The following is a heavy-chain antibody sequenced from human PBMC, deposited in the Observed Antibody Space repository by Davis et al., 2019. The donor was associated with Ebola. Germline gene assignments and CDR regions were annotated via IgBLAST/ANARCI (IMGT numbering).Heavy chain of an antibody. V-gene: IGHV3-30*03. J-gene: IGHJ4*02. CDR1: GFTFSSYG. CDR2: ISYDGSNK. D-gene: IGHD3-3*01. CDR3: ASQITTFGVVNPPFGY. Sequence: GESLKISCAASGFTFSSYGMHWVRQAPGKGLEWVAVISYDGSNKYYADSVKGRFTISRDSSRNTLYLEMNNLRVEDTAVYYCASQITTFGVVNPPFGYWGQGTLVTVSS.